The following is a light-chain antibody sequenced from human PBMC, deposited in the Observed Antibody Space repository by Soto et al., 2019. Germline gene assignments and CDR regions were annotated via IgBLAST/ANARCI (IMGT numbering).Light chain of an antibody. J-gene: IGLJ2*01. Sequence: SSELTQPPSVSVSPGQTASITCSGDKLGDKYACWYQQKPGQSPVLVIYQDSKRPSGIPERFSGSNSGNTATLTISGTQAMGEADYYCQAWDSSTVVFGGGTKVTVL. CDR1: KLGDKY. CDR3: QAWDSSTVV. CDR2: QDS. V-gene: IGLV3-1*01.